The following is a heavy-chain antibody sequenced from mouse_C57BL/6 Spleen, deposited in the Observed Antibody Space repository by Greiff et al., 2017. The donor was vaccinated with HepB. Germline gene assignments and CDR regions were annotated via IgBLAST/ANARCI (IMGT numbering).Heavy chain of an antibody. V-gene: IGHV1-26*01. CDR2: INPNNGGT. Sequence: VQLQQSGPELVKPGASVKISCKASGYTFTDYYMNWVKQSHGKSLEWIGDINPNNGGTSYNQKFKGKATLTVDKSSSTAYMELRSLTSEDSAVYYCARSAFYYYGSSQFAYWGQGTLVTVSA. CDR3: ARSAFYYYGSSQFAY. D-gene: IGHD1-1*01. J-gene: IGHJ3*01. CDR1: GYTFTDYY.